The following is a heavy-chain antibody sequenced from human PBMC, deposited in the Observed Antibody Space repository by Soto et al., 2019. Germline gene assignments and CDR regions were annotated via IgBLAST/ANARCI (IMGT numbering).Heavy chain of an antibody. Sequence: PSETLSLTCTVSGGSISNGGYYWSWILQHPGKGLEWIGYIYYSGSTYYNPSLRSRVTISVDTSKNQFSLKLRSVTAADTAVYYCANGVYSFMGVWGQGATVTVSS. CDR3: ANGVYSFMGV. D-gene: IGHD5-18*01. V-gene: IGHV4-31*03. CDR1: GGSISNGGYY. CDR2: IYYSGST. J-gene: IGHJ6*02.